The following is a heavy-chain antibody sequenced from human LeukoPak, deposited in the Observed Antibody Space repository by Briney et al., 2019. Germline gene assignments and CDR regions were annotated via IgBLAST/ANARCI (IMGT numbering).Heavy chain of an antibody. J-gene: IGHJ3*02. Sequence: ASETLSLTCAVYGGSFSGYYWSWIRQPPGKGLEWIGEINHSGSTNYNPSLKSRVTISVGTSKNQFSLKLSSVTAADTAVYYCARGGGYSSSWFAFDIWGQGTMVTVSS. CDR3: ARGGGYSSSWFAFDI. D-gene: IGHD6-13*01. CDR1: GGSFSGYY. CDR2: INHSGST. V-gene: IGHV4-34*01.